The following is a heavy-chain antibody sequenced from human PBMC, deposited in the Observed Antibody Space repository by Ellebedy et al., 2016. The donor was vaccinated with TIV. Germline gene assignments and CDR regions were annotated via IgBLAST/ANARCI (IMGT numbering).Heavy chain of an antibody. CDR3: AKVSCSGGSCHSGWFDP. J-gene: IGHJ5*02. V-gene: IGHV3-23*01. Sequence: GGSLRLXXAASGFTFSSYAMSWVRQAPGKGLVWVSGNSGGGGSTYHADSVRGRFHISRDNSKNTLFLQMNSLRAEDTAVYYCAKVSCSGGSCHSGWFDPWGQGTLVTVSS. CDR2: NSGGGGST. CDR1: GFTFSSYA. D-gene: IGHD2-15*01.